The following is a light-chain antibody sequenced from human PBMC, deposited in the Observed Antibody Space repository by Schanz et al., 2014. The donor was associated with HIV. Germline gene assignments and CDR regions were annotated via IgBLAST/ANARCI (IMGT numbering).Light chain of an antibody. Sequence: DIQMTQSPSTLSASVGDRVTITCRASQRIGSHLAWYQQKPGRAPKLLIYKASSLQSGVPSRFSGSGSGTDFTLSISSLQPDDFATYYCQQYSYFSTFGQGTKVEIK. V-gene: IGKV1-5*03. CDR3: QQYSYFST. CDR1: QRIGSH. J-gene: IGKJ1*01. CDR2: KAS.